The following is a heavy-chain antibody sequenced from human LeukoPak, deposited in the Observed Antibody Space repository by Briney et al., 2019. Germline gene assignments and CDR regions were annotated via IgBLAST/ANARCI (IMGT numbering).Heavy chain of an antibody. V-gene: IGHV1-3*01. J-gene: IGHJ4*02. D-gene: IGHD2-8*01. CDR3: ARGGGVRDLFDC. CDR1: GYTFTRYA. CDR2: INAGNGNT. Sequence: GASVKVSCKASGYTFTRYAMHWVRQAPGQRLEWMGWINAGNGNTKYSQKFQGRVTITRATSASTAYMELSSLRSEDTAVYYCARGGGVRDLFDCWGQGTLVTVSS.